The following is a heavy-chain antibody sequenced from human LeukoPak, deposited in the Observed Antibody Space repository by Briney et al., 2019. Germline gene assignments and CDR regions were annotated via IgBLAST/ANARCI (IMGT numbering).Heavy chain of an antibody. CDR3: ERDGRGYCDKTSCRPLDS. Sequence: PGGSLRLSCAASGFTFMSYEMNWVRQTPRKGLEPVAFISGSGTTTSYAPSVQGRFSISRDNAKNLLFLQMNSLRAEDTAVYYCERDGRGYCDKTSCRPLDSWGQGIRVTVSS. J-gene: IGHJ4*02. D-gene: IGHD2-2*01. CDR2: ISGSGTTT. CDR1: GFTFMSYE. V-gene: IGHV3-48*03.